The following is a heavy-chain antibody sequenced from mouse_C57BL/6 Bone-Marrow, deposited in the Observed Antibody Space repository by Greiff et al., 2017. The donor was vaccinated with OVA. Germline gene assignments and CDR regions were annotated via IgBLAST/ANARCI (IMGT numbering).Heavy chain of an antibody. J-gene: IGHJ4*01. CDR2: ISYSGST. CDR1: GYSITSGYD. CDR3: AITTVVENYAMDY. D-gene: IGHD1-1*01. V-gene: IGHV3-1*01. Sequence: DVKLQESGPGMVKPSQSLSLTCTVTGYSITSGYDWHWIRHFPGNKLEWMGYISYSGSTNYNPSLKSRISITHDTSKNHFFLKLNSVTTEDTATYYCAITTVVENYAMDYWGQGTSVTVSS.